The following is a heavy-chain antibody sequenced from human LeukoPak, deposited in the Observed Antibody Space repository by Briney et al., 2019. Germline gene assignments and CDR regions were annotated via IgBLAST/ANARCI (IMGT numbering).Heavy chain of an antibody. Sequence: SVKVSCKAAGGTFSSYAINWVRQAPGQRLEWMGGIIPIFGTANYAQKFPGRVTITADKSTSTAYMELSSLRSEDTAVYYCARTRSSSSSWYGQFDYWGQGTLVTVSS. J-gene: IGHJ4*02. CDR2: IIPIFGTA. CDR3: ARTRSSSSSWYGQFDY. V-gene: IGHV1-69*06. CDR1: GGTFSSYA. D-gene: IGHD6-13*01.